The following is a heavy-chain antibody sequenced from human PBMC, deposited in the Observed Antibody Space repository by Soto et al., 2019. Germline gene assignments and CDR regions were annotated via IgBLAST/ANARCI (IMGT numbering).Heavy chain of an antibody. CDR3: ARRGGSSSGYYYYAMDV. CDR2: IYSNGDT. CDR1: AYSISGGYY. D-gene: IGHD6-6*01. J-gene: IGHJ6*02. V-gene: IGHV4-31*11. Sequence: ASETLSLTCAVSAYSISGGYYWSWIRQHPGKGLEWIGYIYSNGDTYYNPSLKSRVTISVDTSKNQFSLNLTSVTAADTAVYYCARRGGSSSGYYYYAMDVWGQGTTVTVSS.